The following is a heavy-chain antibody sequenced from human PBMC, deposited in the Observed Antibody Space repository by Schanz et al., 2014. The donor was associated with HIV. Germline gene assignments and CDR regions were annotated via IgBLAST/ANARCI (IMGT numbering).Heavy chain of an antibody. V-gene: IGHV3-23*01. CDR3: AKMEMAIVRWYYGMDV. D-gene: IGHD3-16*02. CDR2: VSSSGGST. J-gene: IGHJ6*02. CDR1: GFTFSIYA. Sequence: EVQLLESGGGLVHPGGSLRLSCAASGFTFSIYAMAWVRQAPGKGLEWVSTVSSSGGSTYSADSVKGRFTISRDNSKNTLYLEMNSLRAEDTAVYYCAKMEMAIVRWYYGMDVWGQGTTVTVSS.